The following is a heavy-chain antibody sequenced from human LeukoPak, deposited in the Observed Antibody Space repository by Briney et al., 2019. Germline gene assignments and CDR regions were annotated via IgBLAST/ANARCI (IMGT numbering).Heavy chain of an antibody. CDR1: GGSISSYY. CDR3: ARGWTLKTPLGRVAGTSSRRGRYFDY. Sequence: SETLSLTCTVSGGSISSYYWSWIRQPAGKGLEWIGRIYTNGDMIYNPSLKSRVTMSVDTSKNQFSLKVRSVTAADTAMYYCARGWTLKTPLGRVAGTSSRRGRYFDYWGQGTLVTVSS. CDR2: IYTNGDM. J-gene: IGHJ4*01. V-gene: IGHV4-4*07. D-gene: IGHD6-19*01.